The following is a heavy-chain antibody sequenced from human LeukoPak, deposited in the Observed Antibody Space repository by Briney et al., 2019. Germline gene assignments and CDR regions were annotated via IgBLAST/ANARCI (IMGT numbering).Heavy chain of an antibody. J-gene: IGHJ4*02. CDR1: GFTFDDYT. CDR2: ISWDGGST. D-gene: IGHD6-19*01. V-gene: IGHV3-43*01. Sequence: GGSLRLSCAASGFTFDDYTMHWVRQAPGKGLEWVSLISWDGGSTYYADSVKGRFTISRDNSKNSLYPQMNSLRTEDTALYYCAKDIGIAVAGTGNFDYWGQGTLVTVSS. CDR3: AKDIGIAVAGTGNFDY.